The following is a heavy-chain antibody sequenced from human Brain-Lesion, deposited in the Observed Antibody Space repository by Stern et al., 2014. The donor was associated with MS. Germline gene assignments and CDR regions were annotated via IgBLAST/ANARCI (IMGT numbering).Heavy chain of an antibody. CDR2: INPNTGGT. J-gene: IGHJ6*02. V-gene: IGHV1-2*02. CDR1: GYIFTGYY. CDR3: ARDQRGITIFGVVTDYYYLGMDV. Sequence: VQLVESGAEVKKPGASVKGSCKTSGYIFTGYYIHWVRQAPGQGLEWMAWINPNTGGTKYAQKYQDRVTMSRDTSISTAYVELSSLTSDDTAVYYCARDQRGITIFGVVTDYYYLGMDVWGQGTTVTVSS. D-gene: IGHD3-3*01.